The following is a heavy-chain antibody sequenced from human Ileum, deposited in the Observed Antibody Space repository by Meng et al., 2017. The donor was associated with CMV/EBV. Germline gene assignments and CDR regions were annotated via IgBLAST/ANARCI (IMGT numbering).Heavy chain of an antibody. CDR1: GFTFSSYW. Sequence: GESLKISCAASGFTFSSYWMHWVRQAPGKGLVWVSRINSDGSTTSYADSVKGRFTISRDYAKNTLYLQMNSLRAEDTAVYYCARKGWNYREAFDMWGQGTRVTVSS. D-gene: IGHD3-16*02. CDR2: INSDGSTT. CDR3: ARKGWNYREAFDM. V-gene: IGHV3-74*01. J-gene: IGHJ3*02.